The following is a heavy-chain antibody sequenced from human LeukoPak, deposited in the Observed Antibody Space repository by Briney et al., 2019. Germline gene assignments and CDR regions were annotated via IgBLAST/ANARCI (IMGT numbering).Heavy chain of an antibody. CDR2: MNPNSGNT. D-gene: IGHD3-3*01. V-gene: IGHV1-8*03. CDR1: GYTFTSYD. Sequence: GASVKVSCKASGYTFTSYDINWVRQATGQGLEWMGWMNPNSGNTGYAQKFQGRVTITRNTSISTAYMELSSLRSEDTAVYYCARGHTPDRHDFGVVDDAFDIWGQGTMVTVSS. J-gene: IGHJ3*02. CDR3: ARGHTPDRHDFGVVDDAFDI.